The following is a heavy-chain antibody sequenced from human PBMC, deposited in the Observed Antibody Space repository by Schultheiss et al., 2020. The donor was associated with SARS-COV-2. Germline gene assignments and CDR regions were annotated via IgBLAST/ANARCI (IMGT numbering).Heavy chain of an antibody. D-gene: IGHD3-16*01. CDR3: ARDRAGPFSY. J-gene: IGHJ4*02. V-gene: IGHV3-21*01. CDR2: ISGSSSYI. CDR1: GFTFSSYG. Sequence: GGSLRLSCAASGFTFSSYGMNWVRQAPGKGLEWVSSISGSSSYIYYGDSVKGRFTISRDNAKNSLYLQMNSLRAEDTAVYYCARDRAGPFSYWGQGTLVTVSS.